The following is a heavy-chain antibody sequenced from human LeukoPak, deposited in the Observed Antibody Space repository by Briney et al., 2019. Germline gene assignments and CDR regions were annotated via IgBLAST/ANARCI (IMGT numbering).Heavy chain of an antibody. CDR3: ARYSGTYYATFDY. CDR2: IYSGST. CDR1: GGSISSYY. Sequence: PSETLSLTCTVSGGSISSYYWSWIRQPAGKGLEWIGRIYSGSTNYNPSLKTRVTMSVDTSKNQFSLKLSSVTAADTAVYYCARYSGTYYATFDYLGQGTLVTVSS. D-gene: IGHD1-26*01. V-gene: IGHV4-4*07. J-gene: IGHJ4*02.